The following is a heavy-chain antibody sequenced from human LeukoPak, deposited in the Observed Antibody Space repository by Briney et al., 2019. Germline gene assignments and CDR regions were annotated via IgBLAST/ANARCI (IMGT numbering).Heavy chain of an antibody. CDR1: GFTFNSYA. CDR2: IFGSGGSA. Sequence: HPGGSLRLSCAAAGFTFNSYAMYWVRQAPGKGLWWVSGIFGSGGSAHYADSVKGRFAISRDNSKNRVYLQMNSLRAEDTAVYCAKTATGYSSGHYPGWPVDYWGQGTLVTVSS. J-gene: IGHJ4*02. D-gene: IGHD6-19*01. V-gene: IGHV3-23*01. CDR3: AKTATGYSSGHYPGWPVDY.